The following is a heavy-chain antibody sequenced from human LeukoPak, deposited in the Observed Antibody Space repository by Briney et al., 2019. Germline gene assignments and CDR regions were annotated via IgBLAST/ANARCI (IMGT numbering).Heavy chain of an antibody. CDR2: IHNSGSTI. V-gene: IGHV3-48*03. CDR3: ARDDYDSSTPYYFDY. Sequence: EGSLRLSCAASGFTFSTYEMNWVRQAPGKGLEWVSYIHNSGSTIYYADSVKGRFTISRDNVKNSLYLQMNNLRADDTAVYYCARDDYDSSTPYYFDYWGQGILVTVSS. CDR1: GFTFSTYE. D-gene: IGHD3-22*01. J-gene: IGHJ4*02.